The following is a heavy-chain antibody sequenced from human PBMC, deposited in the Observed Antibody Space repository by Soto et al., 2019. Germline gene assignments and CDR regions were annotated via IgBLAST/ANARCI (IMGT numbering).Heavy chain of an antibody. J-gene: IGHJ4*02. CDR1: GFTFSSYS. D-gene: IGHD3-3*01. CDR2: ISSSSSYI. CDR3: ARDEGGYYDFWSGYRTPAIDY. Sequence: GGSLRLSCAASGFTFSSYSMNWVRQAPGKGLEWVSSISSSSSYIYYADSVKGRFTISRDNAKNSLYLQMNSLGAEDTAVYYCARDEGGYYDFWSGYRTPAIDYWGQGTLVTVSS. V-gene: IGHV3-21*01.